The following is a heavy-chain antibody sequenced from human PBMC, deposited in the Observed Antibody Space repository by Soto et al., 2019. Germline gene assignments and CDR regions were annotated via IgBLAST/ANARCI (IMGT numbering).Heavy chain of an antibody. CDR2: IYHSGST. CDR3: AGMSPTVFPAFEI. D-gene: IGHD4-17*01. Sequence: QLQLQESGSGLVKPSQTLSLTCAVSGGSISSGGYSWSWIRQPPGKGLEWIGYIYHSGSTYYNPSLKSRVTISVDRSKNQFSLKLSSVTAADTAVYYCAGMSPTVFPAFEIWGQGTMVTVSS. J-gene: IGHJ3*02. CDR1: GGSISSGGYS. V-gene: IGHV4-30-2*01.